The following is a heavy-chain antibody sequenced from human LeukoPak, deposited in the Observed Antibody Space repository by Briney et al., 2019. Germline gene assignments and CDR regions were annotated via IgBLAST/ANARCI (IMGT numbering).Heavy chain of an antibody. D-gene: IGHD6-19*01. J-gene: IGHJ4*02. Sequence: GGSLRLSCAASGFTFSDYYMSWIRQAPGKGLEWVSYISSSSSYTNYADSVKGRFTISRDSAKNSLYLQMNSLRAEDTAVYYCASIAVAAPQDYWGQGTLVTVSS. CDR3: ASIAVAAPQDY. CDR1: GFTFSDYY. CDR2: ISSSSSYT. V-gene: IGHV3-11*06.